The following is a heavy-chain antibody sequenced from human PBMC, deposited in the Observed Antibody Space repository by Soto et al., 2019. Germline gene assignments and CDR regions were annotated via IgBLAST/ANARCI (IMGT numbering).Heavy chain of an antibody. CDR2: INHSGRT. J-gene: IGHJ6*02. Sequence: QVQLQQCGAGLLKPSETLSLTCAVYGGSFSGYYWSCIRQPPGKGLVWLGEINHSGRTNYNPYLRSRVTISVATCKNQFSLKLSSVTAADTAVYYCARRRRKGMDVLCQGTTVTVSS. V-gene: IGHV4-34*01. CDR1: GGSFSGYY. CDR3: ARRRRKGMDV.